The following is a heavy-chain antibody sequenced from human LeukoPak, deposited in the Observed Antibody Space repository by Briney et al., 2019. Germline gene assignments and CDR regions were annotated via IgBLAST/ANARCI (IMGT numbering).Heavy chain of an antibody. CDR2: FDPEDGET. CDR1: GYTLTGLS. Sequence: PPASVKVSCKVSGYTLTGLSMHWVRQAPGKGLEWMGGFDPEDGETIYAQKFQGRVTMTEDTSTDTAYMELSSLRSEDTAVYYCATIDGHYDSSGYWGQGTLVIVSS. V-gene: IGHV1-24*01. D-gene: IGHD3-22*01. CDR3: ATIDGHYDSSGY. J-gene: IGHJ4*02.